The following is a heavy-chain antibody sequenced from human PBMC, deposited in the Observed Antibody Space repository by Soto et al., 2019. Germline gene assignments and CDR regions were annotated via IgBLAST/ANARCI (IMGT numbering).Heavy chain of an antibody. Sequence: SETLSLTCTVSDGSISNFYWSWIRQPPGKGLEWIGYISSSGNTNYNPSLKSRVSISVDTSKNQFSLNLTSVTAADTAVYYCARAPMVLTRSCFDYWGQGTLVTVSS. CDR2: ISSSGNT. CDR3: ARAPMVLTRSCFDY. J-gene: IGHJ4*02. D-gene: IGHD3-22*01. V-gene: IGHV4-59*01. CDR1: DGSISNFY.